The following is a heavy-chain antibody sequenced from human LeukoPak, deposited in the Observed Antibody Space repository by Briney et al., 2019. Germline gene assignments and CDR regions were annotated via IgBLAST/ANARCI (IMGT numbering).Heavy chain of an antibody. V-gene: IGHV4-59*01. CDR2: IYYSGST. D-gene: IGHD3-3*01. J-gene: IGHJ4*02. Sequence: SETLSLTCTVSGGSISGYYWSWIRQPPGKGLEYIGYIYYSGSTNYSPSPKSRVTISVDTSKHQFSLKLSSVTAADTAVYYCARLDTIFGVAKGFDYWGQGTLVTVSS. CDR1: GGSISGYY. CDR3: ARLDTIFGVAKGFDY.